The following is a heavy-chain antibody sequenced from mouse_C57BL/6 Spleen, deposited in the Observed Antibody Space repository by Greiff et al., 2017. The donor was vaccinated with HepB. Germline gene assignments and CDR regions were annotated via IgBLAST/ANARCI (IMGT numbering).Heavy chain of an antibody. CDR2: IDPSDSYT. V-gene: IGHV1-50*01. D-gene: IGHD1-1*01. CDR1: GYTFTSYW. J-gene: IGHJ3*01. CDR3: ARKGTYYYGSSSVGFAY. Sequence: QVQLQQPGAELVKPGASVKLSCKASGYTFTSYWMPWVKQRPGQGLEWIGEIDPSDSYTNYNQKFKGKATLTVDTSSSTAYMQLSSLTSEDSAVYYCARKGTYYYGSSSVGFAYWGQGTLVTVSA.